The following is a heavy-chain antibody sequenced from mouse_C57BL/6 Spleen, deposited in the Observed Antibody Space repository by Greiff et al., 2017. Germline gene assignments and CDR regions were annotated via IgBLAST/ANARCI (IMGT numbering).Heavy chain of an antibody. CDR2: IYPGDGDT. CDR3: ARWHHYYGSSYWYFDV. V-gene: IGHV1-80*01. D-gene: IGHD1-1*01. CDR1: GYAFSSYW. J-gene: IGHJ1*03. Sequence: QVQLQQSGAELVKPGASVKISCKASGYAFSSYWMNWVKQRPGKGLEWIGQIYPGDGDTNYNGKFKGKATLTADKSSSTAYMQLSSLTSEDSAVYFCARWHHYYGSSYWYFDVWGTGTTVTVSS.